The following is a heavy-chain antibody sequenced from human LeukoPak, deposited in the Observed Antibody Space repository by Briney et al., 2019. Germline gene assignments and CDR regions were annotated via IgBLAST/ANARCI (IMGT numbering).Heavy chain of an antibody. D-gene: IGHD5-18*01. Sequence: GGSLRLSCAASAFTFSDYYMSWIRQAPGKGLEWVSYISSSGSTIYYADSVKGRFTISRDNAKNSLYLQMNSLRAEDTAVYYCASVRGYSYGYDYYYYMDVWGKGTTVTVSS. J-gene: IGHJ6*03. CDR2: ISSSGSTI. CDR3: ASVRGYSYGYDYYYYMDV. V-gene: IGHV3-11*01. CDR1: AFTFSDYY.